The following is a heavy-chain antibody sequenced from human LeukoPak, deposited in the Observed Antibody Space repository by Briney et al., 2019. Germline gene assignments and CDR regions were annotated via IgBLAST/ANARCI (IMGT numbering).Heavy chain of an antibody. CDR2: INPNSGGT. Sequence: ASVKVSCKASGYTFTGYYMHWVRQAPGQGLEGMGWINPNSGGTNYAQKFQGRVTMTRDTSISTAYMELSRLRSDDTAVYYCARDLDAGYYYDSSGPIPLDYWGQGTLVTVSS. CDR3: ARDLDAGYYYDSSGPIPLDY. V-gene: IGHV1-2*02. D-gene: IGHD3-22*01. J-gene: IGHJ4*02. CDR1: GYTFTGYY.